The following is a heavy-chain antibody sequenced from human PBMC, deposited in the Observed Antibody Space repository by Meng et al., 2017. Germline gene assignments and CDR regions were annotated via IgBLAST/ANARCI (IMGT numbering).Heavy chain of an antibody. J-gene: IGHJ6*02. CDR1: GFTFSNAW. Sequence: GESLKISCAASGFTFSNAWMSWVRQALGKGLEWVGRIKSKTDGGTTDYAAPVKGRFTISRDDSKSTLYLQMNSLKTEDTAVYYCTTASITMVRGVITANYYYYYGMDVWGQGTTVTVSS. D-gene: IGHD3-10*01. V-gene: IGHV3-15*01. CDR3: TTASITMVRGVITANYYYYYGMDV. CDR2: IKSKTDGGTT.